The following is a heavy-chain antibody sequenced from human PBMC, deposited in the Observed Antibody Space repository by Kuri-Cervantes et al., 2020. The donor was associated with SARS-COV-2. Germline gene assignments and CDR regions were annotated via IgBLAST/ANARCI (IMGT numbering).Heavy chain of an antibody. D-gene: IGHD5-18*01. J-gene: IGHJ4*02. Sequence: GESLKISCAASGFTFSSYSMNWVRQAPGKGLEWVSSISSSSSYIYYADSVKGRFTISRDNAKNSLYLQMNSLRAGDTAVYYCAKTKGVDTAMDCIDYWGQGTLVTVSS. V-gene: IGHV3-21*01. CDR1: GFTFSSYS. CDR3: AKTKGVDTAMDCIDY. CDR2: ISSSSSYI.